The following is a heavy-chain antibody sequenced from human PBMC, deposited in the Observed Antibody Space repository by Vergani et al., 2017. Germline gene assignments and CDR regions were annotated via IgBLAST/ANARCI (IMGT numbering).Heavy chain of an antibody. CDR3: ARGLWDCTHIRCSPPSY. Sequence: EVQLVESGGGLVKPGGSLRLSCAASGVSFSSYSMNWVRQAPGKGLEWVASISGSSSYVFYRDSVEGRFTITRDNAKKSVYLQMNSLRAEDTAMYFCARGLWDCTHIRCSPPSYWGQGTQVTVSS. CDR1: GVSFSSYS. D-gene: IGHD2-8*01. CDR2: ISGSSSYV. V-gene: IGHV3-21*02. J-gene: IGHJ4*02.